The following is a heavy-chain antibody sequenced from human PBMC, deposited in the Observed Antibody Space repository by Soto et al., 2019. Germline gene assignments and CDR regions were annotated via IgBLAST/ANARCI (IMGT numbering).Heavy chain of an antibody. CDR2: ISYDGSHK. CDR3: VGMTPQPP. D-gene: IGHD2-15*01. Sequence: GVSLRLSCAASGFTCSRYGMHWVRQAPGKGLEWVAVISYDGSHKNYADSVKGRFTISRDNSKNTLYLEMNSLGGEDTAVYYCVGMTPQPPWGQGTLVTVSS. V-gene: IGHV3-30*03. J-gene: IGHJ5*02. CDR1: GFTCSRYG.